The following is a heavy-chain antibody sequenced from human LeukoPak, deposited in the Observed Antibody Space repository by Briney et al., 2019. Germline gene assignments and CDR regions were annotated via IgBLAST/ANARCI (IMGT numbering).Heavy chain of an antibody. CDR2: IYYSGST. D-gene: IGHD3-22*01. V-gene: IGHV4-61*01. CDR3: ARNSGATYYYDSSAYYFDF. J-gene: IGHJ4*02. Sequence: PSETLSLTCTVSGGSVSSGSYYWSWLRQPPGKGLEWIGYIYYSGSTDYNPSLKSRVTISLDTSKNQFSLKLSSVTAADTAVYYCARNSGATYYYDSSAYYFDFWGQGTLVTVSS. CDR1: GGSVSSGSYY.